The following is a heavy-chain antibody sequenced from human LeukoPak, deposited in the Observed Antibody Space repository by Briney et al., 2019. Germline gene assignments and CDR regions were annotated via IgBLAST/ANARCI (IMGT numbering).Heavy chain of an antibody. J-gene: IGHJ5*02. CDR1: GGSISSGSYY. CDR3: ATENYYGSGLNWFDP. CDR2: IYTSGST. Sequence: PSETLSLTCTVSGGSISSGSYYWSWIRQPAGTGLEWIVRIYTSGSTNYNPSLKSRLTISVYTSKNQFSLKLSSVTAADTAVYYCATENYYGSGLNWFDPWGQGTLVTVSS. D-gene: IGHD3-10*01. V-gene: IGHV4-61*02.